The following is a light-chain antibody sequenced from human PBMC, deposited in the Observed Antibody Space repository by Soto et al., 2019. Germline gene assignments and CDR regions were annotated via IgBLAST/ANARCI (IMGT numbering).Light chain of an antibody. CDR2: DSS. CDR3: QQYGDSPRGT. CDR1: QTVSSNY. V-gene: IGKV3D-20*01. Sequence: EVVLTQSPASLSLSPGERATLSCGASQTVSSNYLAWYQQKRGLAPRLLIYDSSTRATGVPDRFRDSGSGTDFTLTINRLEPEDSAVYYCQQYGDSPRGTFGGGTKVEIK. J-gene: IGKJ4*01.